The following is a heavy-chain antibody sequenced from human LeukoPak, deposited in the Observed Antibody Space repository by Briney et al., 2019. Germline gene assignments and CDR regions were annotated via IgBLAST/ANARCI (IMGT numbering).Heavy chain of an antibody. CDR3: ARDVVTMVRGAFDP. CDR2: IWYDGSNK. CDR1: GFTFSSYG. Sequence: GGSLRLSCAASGFTFSSYGMHWVRQAPGKGLEWVAVIWYDGSNKYYADSVKGRFTISRDNAQNSLYLQMNSLRAEDTAVYYCARDVVTMVRGAFDPWGQGTLVTVSS. J-gene: IGHJ5*02. D-gene: IGHD3-10*01. V-gene: IGHV3-33*01.